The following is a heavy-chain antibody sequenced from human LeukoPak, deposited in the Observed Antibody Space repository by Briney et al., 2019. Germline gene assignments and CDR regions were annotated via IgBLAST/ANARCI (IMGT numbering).Heavy chain of an antibody. CDR1: GFTFSDYY. Sequence: GGSLRLSCAASGFTFSDYYMSWIRQAPGKGLEWVSYISSSGSTIYYADSVKGRFTISRDNAKNSLYLQMNSLRAEDTAVYYCARNQYSSSSSYDYWGQGTLVTVPS. V-gene: IGHV3-11*01. J-gene: IGHJ4*02. CDR3: ARNQYSSSSSYDY. CDR2: ISSSGSTI. D-gene: IGHD6-6*01.